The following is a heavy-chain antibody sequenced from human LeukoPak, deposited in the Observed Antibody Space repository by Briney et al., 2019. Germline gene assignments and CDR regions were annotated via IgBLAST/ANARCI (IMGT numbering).Heavy chain of an antibody. J-gene: IGHJ4*02. V-gene: IGHV4-34*01. CDR3: ASADRDSSSWYYFDY. Sequence: PSETLSLTCAVYGRSFSGYYWSWIRQPPGKGREWIGEINHSGSTNYNPSLKSRVTISVDTSKNQFSLKLSSVTAADTAVYYCASADRDSSSWYYFDYWGQGTLVTVSS. D-gene: IGHD6-13*01. CDR1: GRSFSGYY. CDR2: INHSGST.